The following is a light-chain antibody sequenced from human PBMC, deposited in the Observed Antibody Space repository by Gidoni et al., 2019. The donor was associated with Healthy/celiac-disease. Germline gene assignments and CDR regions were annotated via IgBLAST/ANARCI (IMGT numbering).Light chain of an antibody. J-gene: IGLJ2*01. CDR2: LNSDGSH. CDR3: QTWGTGIHRV. Sequence: QLVLTQSPSASASLGASVKLTCTLSSGYSSYAIAWHQQQPEKGPRYLMKLNSDGSHSKGDGIPDRFSGSSSGAERYLTISSLQSEDEADYYCQTWGTGIHRVFGGGTKLTVL. CDR1: SGYSSYA. V-gene: IGLV4-69*01.